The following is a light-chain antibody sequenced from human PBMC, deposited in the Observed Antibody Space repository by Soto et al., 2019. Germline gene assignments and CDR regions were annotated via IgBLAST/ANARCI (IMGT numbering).Light chain of an antibody. V-gene: IGLV2-23*02. Sequence: LTQPASVSGSPGQSITISCTGTSSDVGSYNLVSWYQQHPGKAPKLMIYEVSKRPSGVSNRFSGSKSSNTASLTISGLQAEDEADYYCCSYAGSSTYVFGTGTKVTVL. CDR1: SSDVGSYNL. J-gene: IGLJ1*01. CDR3: CSYAGSSTYV. CDR2: EVS.